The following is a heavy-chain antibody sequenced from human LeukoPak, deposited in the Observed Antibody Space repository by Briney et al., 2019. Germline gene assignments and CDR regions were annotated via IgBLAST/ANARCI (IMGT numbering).Heavy chain of an antibody. CDR1: GFTFSSYA. V-gene: IGHV3-64*01. D-gene: IGHD6-19*01. Sequence: GGSLRLSCAASGFTFSSYAMHWVRQAPGKGLEYVSAISSNGGSTYYANSVKGRFTISRDNSKNTPYLQMGSLRAEDMAVYYCARAILVGGWYELSDYWGQGTLVTVSS. CDR3: ARAILVGGWYELSDY. J-gene: IGHJ4*02. CDR2: ISSNGGST.